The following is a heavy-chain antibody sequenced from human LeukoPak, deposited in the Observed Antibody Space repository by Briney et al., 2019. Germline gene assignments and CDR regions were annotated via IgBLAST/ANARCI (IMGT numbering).Heavy chain of an antibody. CDR3: ARDPTYYDSSGFPFDY. CDR2: ISGYSGNS. V-gene: IGHV1-18*01. Sequence: ASVKVSCKASGYTFTSYVISWVRQAPGQGLEWMGWISGYSGNSSYAQKFQGRVTMTTDTSTSTAYMELRSLRSDDTAVYYCARDPTYYDSSGFPFDYWGQGTLVTVSS. CDR1: GYTFTSYV. D-gene: IGHD3-22*01. J-gene: IGHJ4*02.